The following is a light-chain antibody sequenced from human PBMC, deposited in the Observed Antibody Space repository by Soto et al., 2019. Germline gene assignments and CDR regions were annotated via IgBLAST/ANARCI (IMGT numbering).Light chain of an antibody. CDR1: SSDAGGYNY. J-gene: IGLJ1*01. V-gene: IGLV2-8*01. CDR2: ELD. Sequence: QSVLAQPPSASGSPGQSVTISCTGTSSDAGGYNYVSWYQHHPGKPPKLTIYELDERPSGVPDRFSGSKSGNTASLTVSGLQAEDEADYYCSSYVGSNNFPYVVGTGTKVTVL. CDR3: SSYVGSNNFPYV.